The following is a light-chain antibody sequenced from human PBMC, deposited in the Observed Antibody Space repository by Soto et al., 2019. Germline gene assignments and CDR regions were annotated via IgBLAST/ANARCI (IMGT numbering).Light chain of an antibody. CDR2: EGS. CDR1: SSDVGSYNL. J-gene: IGLJ1*01. V-gene: IGLV2-23*01. CDR3: CSYAGSSTLNV. Sequence: QSALTQPASVSGSPGQSITISCTGTSSDVGSYNLVSWYQQHPGKAPKLMIYEGSKRPSGVSNRFSGSKSGNTACLTISGLQAEDEADYYCCSYAGSSTLNVFGTGTKVTVL.